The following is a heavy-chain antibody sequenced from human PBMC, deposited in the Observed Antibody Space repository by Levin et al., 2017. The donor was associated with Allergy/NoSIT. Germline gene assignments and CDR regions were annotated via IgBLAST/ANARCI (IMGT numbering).Heavy chain of an antibody. CDR2: IYVSADST. Sequence: GESLKISCAASGFTFSSYALSWVRQAPGQGLEWVSAIYVSADSTYYSDSVKGRFTISRDSSKNTLYLHMSSLRDEDTAVYYCARSSRGYGTFDSWGKGTLVTVSS. J-gene: IGHJ4*02. CDR1: GFTFSSYA. D-gene: IGHD5-12*01. V-gene: IGHV3-23*01. CDR3: ARSSRGYGTFDS.